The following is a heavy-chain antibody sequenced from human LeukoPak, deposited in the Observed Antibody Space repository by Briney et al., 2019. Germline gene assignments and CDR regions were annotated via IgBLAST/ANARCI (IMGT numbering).Heavy chain of an antibody. J-gene: IGHJ4*02. Sequence: GESLKIPCKGSGYSFTSYWNSWGRQLPGKGLEWRGRIDPSDSYTNYSPSFQGHVTISADKSISTAYLQWSRLKATDTAMYYCARPHASGSYYVIWGQGTRVTVSS. D-gene: IGHD3-10*01. V-gene: IGHV5-10-1*01. CDR1: GYSFTSYW. CDR2: IDPSDSYT. CDR3: ARPHASGSYYVI.